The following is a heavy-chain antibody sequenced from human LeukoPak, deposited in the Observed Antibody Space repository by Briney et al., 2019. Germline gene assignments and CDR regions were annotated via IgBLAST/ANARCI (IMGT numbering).Heavy chain of an antibody. CDR2: ISGSGSST. V-gene: IGHV3-23*01. CDR3: ARAETTVVILSAFDI. J-gene: IGHJ3*02. Sequence: GGSLRLSCAASGFTFSSYAMSWVRQAPGKGLEWVSAISGSGSSTYYADSVKGRFTISRDNSKNTLYLQMNSLRAEDTAVYYCARAETTVVILSAFDIWGQGTMVTVSS. D-gene: IGHD4-17*01. CDR1: GFTFSSYA.